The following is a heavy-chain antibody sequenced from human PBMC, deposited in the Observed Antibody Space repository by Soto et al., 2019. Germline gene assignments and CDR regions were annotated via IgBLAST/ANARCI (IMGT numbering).Heavy chain of an antibody. CDR2: FDPEDGET. CDR3: ATSGVYCSSTSCYVPATDYYYYYMDV. J-gene: IGHJ6*03. V-gene: IGHV1-24*01. Sequence: ASVKVSCKVSGYTLTELSMHWVRQAPGKGLERMGGFDPEDGETIYAQKFQGRVTMTEDTSTDTAYMELSSLRSEDTAVYYCATSGVYCSSTSCYVPATDYYYYYMDVWGKGNPGHRLL. CDR1: GYTLTELS. D-gene: IGHD2-2*01.